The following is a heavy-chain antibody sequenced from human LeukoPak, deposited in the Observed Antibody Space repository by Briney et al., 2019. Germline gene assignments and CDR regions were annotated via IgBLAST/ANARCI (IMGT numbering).Heavy chain of an antibody. CDR2: ISSSSSYI. V-gene: IGHV3-21*01. CDR1: GFTFSSYE. CDR3: AKDTAAAAGGEVNWFDP. J-gene: IGHJ5*02. D-gene: IGHD6-13*01. Sequence: PGGSLRLSCAASGFTFSSYEMNWVRQAPGKGLEWVSSISSSSSYIYYADSVKGRFTISRDNAKNSLYLQMNSLRAEDTAVYYCAKDTAAAAGGEVNWFDPWGQGTLVTVSS.